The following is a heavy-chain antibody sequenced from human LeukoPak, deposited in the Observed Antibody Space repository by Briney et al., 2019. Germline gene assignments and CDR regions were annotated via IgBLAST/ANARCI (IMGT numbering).Heavy chain of an antibody. V-gene: IGHV4-61*08. Sequence: KPSETLSLTCTVSGGSISSGDYYWSWIRQPPGKGLEWIGYIYNSGSTNYNPSLKSRVTISVDTSKNQFSLKLTSVTAADTAVYYCARDRELGYWGQGTLVTVSS. CDR1: GGSISSGDYY. D-gene: IGHD3-10*01. J-gene: IGHJ4*02. CDR3: ARDRELGY. CDR2: IYNSGST.